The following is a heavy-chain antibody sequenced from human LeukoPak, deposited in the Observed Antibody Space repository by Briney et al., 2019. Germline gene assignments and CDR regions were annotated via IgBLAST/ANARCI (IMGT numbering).Heavy chain of an antibody. V-gene: IGHV3-48*03. Sequence: GGSLRLSCAASGFTFNSYEMNWVRQAPGRGLEWVSYISSSGSTMYYADSVRGRLTISRENAKNLLYLEVNSLRAEDTAVYYCARRYCSSTSCTLDYWGQGTLVIVSS. CDR1: GFTFNSYE. CDR2: ISSSGSTM. J-gene: IGHJ4*02. CDR3: ARRYCSSTSCTLDY. D-gene: IGHD2-2*01.